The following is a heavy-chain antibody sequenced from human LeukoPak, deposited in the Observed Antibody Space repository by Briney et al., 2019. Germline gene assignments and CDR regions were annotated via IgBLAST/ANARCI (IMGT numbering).Heavy chain of an antibody. Sequence: QPGRSLRLSCAASGFSFSTYGMHWVRQAPGKGLEWVALISYDGGTKYYADSVKGRFTISRDNSKNTLYLQMSSLRAEDTAVYYCAPGYYYFDYWGQGTLVTVSS. CDR2: ISYDGGTK. J-gene: IGHJ4*02. CDR3: APGYYYFDY. CDR1: GFSFSTYG. V-gene: IGHV3-30*03. D-gene: IGHD5-18*01.